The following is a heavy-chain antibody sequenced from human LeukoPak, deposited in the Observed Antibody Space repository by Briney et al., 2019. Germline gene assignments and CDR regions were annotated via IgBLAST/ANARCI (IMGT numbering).Heavy chain of an antibody. J-gene: IGHJ4*02. V-gene: IGHV1-69*13. D-gene: IGHD6-13*01. CDR3: AREGLQQLVFGY. CDR1: GYTFTSYD. Sequence: SVKVSCKASGYTFTSYDINWVRQAPGQGLEWMGGIIPIFGTANYAQKFQGRVTITADESTSTAYMELSSLRSEDTAVYYCAREGLQQLVFGYWGQGTLVTVSS. CDR2: IIPIFGTA.